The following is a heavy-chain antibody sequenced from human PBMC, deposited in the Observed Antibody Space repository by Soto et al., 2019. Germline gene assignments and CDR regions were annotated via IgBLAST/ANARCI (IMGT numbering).Heavy chain of an antibody. J-gene: IGHJ4*02. V-gene: IGHV4-31*03. Sequence: QVQLQESGPGLVKPSQTLSLTCTVSGGSISSGGYYWSWIRQHPGKGLEWIGYIYYSGSTYYNPSLKSRVTISVATSKNQFSLKLSSVTAGDTAVYYCARDEDGSGSTDYWGQGTLVTVSS. D-gene: IGHD3-10*01. CDR2: IYYSGST. CDR3: ARDEDGSGSTDY. CDR1: GGSISSGGYY.